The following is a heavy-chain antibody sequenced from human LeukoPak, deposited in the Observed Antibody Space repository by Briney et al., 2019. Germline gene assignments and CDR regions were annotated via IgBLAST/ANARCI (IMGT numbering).Heavy chain of an antibody. Sequence: PGGSLRLSCAASGFTFSSYTMNWVRQAPGKGLEWVSSIISSGNYIYYGDSVKGRFTISRDNVKNSVYLQMNSLRAEDTAVYYCARDVGGYCSGGDCHLGWFDPWGQGTLVTVSS. D-gene: IGHD2-15*01. CDR1: GFTFSSYT. CDR3: ARDVGGYCSGGDCHLGWFDP. V-gene: IGHV3-21*06. CDR2: IISSGNYI. J-gene: IGHJ5*02.